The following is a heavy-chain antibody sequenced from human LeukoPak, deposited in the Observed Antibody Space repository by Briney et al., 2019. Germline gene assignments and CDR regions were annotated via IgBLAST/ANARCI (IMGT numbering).Heavy chain of an antibody. CDR1: GFTFSSYA. J-gene: IGHJ4*02. CDR3: ARDKTTRAFDY. CDR2: ISYDGSNK. V-gene: IGHV3-30-3*01. D-gene: IGHD1-14*01. Sequence: GGSLRLACAASGFTFSSYAMHWVRQAPGKGLEWVAVISYDGSNKYYADSVKGRFTISRDNSKNTLYLQMNSLRAEDTAEYYCARDKTTRAFDYWGQGTLVTVSS.